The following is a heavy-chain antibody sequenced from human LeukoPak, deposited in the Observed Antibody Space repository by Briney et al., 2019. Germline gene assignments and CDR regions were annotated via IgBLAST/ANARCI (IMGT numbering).Heavy chain of an antibody. CDR2: IRYDGSNK. J-gene: IGHJ4*02. V-gene: IGHV3-30*02. CDR1: GFTFSSYG. CDR3: AKGGRYSSSLLDY. Sequence: VQPGGSLRLSCAASGFTFSSYGMHWVRQAPGKGPEWVAFIRYDGSNKYYADSVKGRFTISRDNSKNTLYLQMNSLRAEDTAVYYCAKGGRYSSSLLDYWGQGTLVTVSS. D-gene: IGHD6-13*01.